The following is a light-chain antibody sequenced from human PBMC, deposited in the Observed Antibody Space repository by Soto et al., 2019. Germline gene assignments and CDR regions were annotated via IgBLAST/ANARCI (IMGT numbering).Light chain of an antibody. CDR1: SNDVGGYNY. CDR3: SSYTSSSTYV. Sequence: ALTQPASVSGSPGQSITISCTGTSNDVGGYNYVSWYQQHPGKAPKLMIYDVSNRPSGVSNRFSGSKSGNTASLTISGLQAEDEADYYCSSYTSSSTYVFGAGTKVTVL. CDR2: DVS. V-gene: IGLV2-14*01. J-gene: IGLJ1*01.